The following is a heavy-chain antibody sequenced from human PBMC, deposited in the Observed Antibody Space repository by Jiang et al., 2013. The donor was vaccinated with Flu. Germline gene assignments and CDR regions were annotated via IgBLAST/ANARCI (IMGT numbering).Heavy chain of an antibody. CDR1: SSYA. Sequence: SSYAISWVRQAPGQGLEWMGRIIPILGIANYAQKFQGRVTITADKSTSTAYMELSSLRSEDTAVYYCASVGRDGYNLGYWGQGTLVTVSS. CDR3: ASVGRDGYNLGY. J-gene: IGHJ4*02. CDR2: IIPILGIA. V-gene: IGHV1-69*04. D-gene: IGHD5-24*01.